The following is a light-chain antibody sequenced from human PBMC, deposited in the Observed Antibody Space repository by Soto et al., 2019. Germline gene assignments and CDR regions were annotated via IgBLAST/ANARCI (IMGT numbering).Light chain of an antibody. CDR1: RSDVGGYNL. Sequence: QSVLTQPASVSGSPGQSITISCTGTRSDVGGYNLVSWYQQHPGKAPELIIYDDNKRPSGVSNRFSGSKSGNTASLAISGLQADDAADYYCCSYAGSSTLIFGGGTKLTVL. V-gene: IGLV2-23*01. CDR3: CSYAGSSTLI. CDR2: DDN. J-gene: IGLJ2*01.